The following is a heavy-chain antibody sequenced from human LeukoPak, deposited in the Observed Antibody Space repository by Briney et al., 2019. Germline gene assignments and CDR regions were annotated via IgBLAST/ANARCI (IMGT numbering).Heavy chain of an antibody. Sequence: SETLSLTCAVSNYSISSNYYWGWIRQPPGKGLEWIGCIYRSGSAYYNPSLKSRVTISVDTSKNQFSLKLISVTAADTAVYYCVRTAVRWYFDFWGRGSLVTVSS. J-gene: IGHJ2*01. CDR3: VRTAVRWYFDF. CDR1: NYSISSNYY. CDR2: IYRSGSA. V-gene: IGHV4-38-2*01. D-gene: IGHD6-19*01.